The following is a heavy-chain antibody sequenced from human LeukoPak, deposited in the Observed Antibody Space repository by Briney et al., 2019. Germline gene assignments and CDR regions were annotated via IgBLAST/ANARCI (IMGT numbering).Heavy chain of an antibody. CDR1: GYSISSGYF. CDR2: IYHSGST. D-gene: IGHD1-26*01. V-gene: IGHV4-38-2*02. Sequence: SETLSLTCTVSGYSISSGYFWGWIRQPPGKGLEWIGTIYHSGSTNYNPSLKSRVTISVDTSKNQFSLKLSSVTAADTAVYYCARLGAYYYYMDVWGKGTTVTVSS. CDR3: ARLGAYYYYMDV. J-gene: IGHJ6*03.